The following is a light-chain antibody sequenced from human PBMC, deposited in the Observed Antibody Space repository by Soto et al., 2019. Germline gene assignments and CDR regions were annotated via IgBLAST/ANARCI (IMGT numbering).Light chain of an antibody. CDR1: QSVLSSSNNKNY. Sequence: DIVMTQSPDSLAVSLGERATINCKSNQSVLSSSNNKNYLTWYQQKLGQPPKLLIYWASTRESGVPDRFSGSGSGADFTLTINSLQAEDVAVYYCQQYYSTPWTFGQGTKVEIK. CDR2: WAS. J-gene: IGKJ1*01. CDR3: QQYYSTPWT. V-gene: IGKV4-1*01.